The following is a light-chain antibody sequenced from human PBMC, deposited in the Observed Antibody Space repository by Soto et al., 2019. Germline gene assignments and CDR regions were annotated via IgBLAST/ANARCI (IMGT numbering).Light chain of an antibody. CDR3: QVWDSGSDHVV. J-gene: IGLJ2*01. Sequence: YELTQPPSVSVAPGKTATITCGGNNIGSKSVHWYQQKPGQAPVLVIYYDNDRPSGIPERFSGSNSGNTATLTISRVEAGDEADYYCQVWDSGSDHVVFGGGTQLTVL. CDR1: NIGSKS. V-gene: IGLV3-21*04. CDR2: YDN.